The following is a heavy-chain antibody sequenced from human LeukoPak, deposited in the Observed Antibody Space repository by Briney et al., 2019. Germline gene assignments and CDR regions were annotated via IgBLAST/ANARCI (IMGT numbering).Heavy chain of an antibody. Sequence: SETLSLTCTVSGGSISSYYWIWLRQPPGKGLEGIGYIYYSGSTTYNPSLKSRVTISVATSKNQFSLKLSSVTAADTAVYYCASGSYKFAPCGQGTLVTVSS. D-gene: IGHD1-26*01. V-gene: IGHV4-59*01. CDR1: GGSISSYY. CDR2: IYYSGST. J-gene: IGHJ5*02. CDR3: ASGSYKFAP.